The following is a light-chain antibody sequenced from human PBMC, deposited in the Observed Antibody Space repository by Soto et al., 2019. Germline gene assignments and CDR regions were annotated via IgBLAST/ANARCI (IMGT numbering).Light chain of an antibody. CDR3: QQYNNWPLT. CDR2: GAT. Sequence: EIVMTQSPATLSVSPGERATLSCRASQSVSSSYLAWYQQKPGQPPRLLIYGATTRATGIPARFSGSGSGTEFTLTISSLQSEDFAVYYCQQYNNWPLTFGGGTKVDIK. J-gene: IGKJ4*01. V-gene: IGKV3D-15*01. CDR1: QSVSSSY.